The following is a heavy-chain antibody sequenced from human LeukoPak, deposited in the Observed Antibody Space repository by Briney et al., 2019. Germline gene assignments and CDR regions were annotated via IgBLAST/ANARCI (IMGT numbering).Heavy chain of an antibody. CDR1: GGSISSSSYY. J-gene: IGHJ4*02. CDR2: IYYSGST. Sequence: SETLSLTCTVSGGSISSSSYYWGWSRQPPGKGLEWSGSIYYSGSTYYNPSLKSRVTISVDTSKNQFSLKLSSVTAADTAVYYCARHGIRSYYDSSGYIGYWGQGTLVTVSS. CDR3: ARHGIRSYYDSSGYIGY. V-gene: IGHV4-39*01. D-gene: IGHD3-22*01.